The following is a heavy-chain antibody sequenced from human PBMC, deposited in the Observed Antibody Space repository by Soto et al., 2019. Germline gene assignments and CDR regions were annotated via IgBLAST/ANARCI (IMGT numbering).Heavy chain of an antibody. CDR3: ALYSLTNAYGALWGPQSKHYFQH. V-gene: IGHV4-31*03. CDR1: GGSISSGGYY. CDR2: IYYSGST. D-gene: IGHD4-17*01. J-gene: IGHJ1*01. Sequence: QVQLQESGPGLVKPSQTLSLTCTVSGGSISSGGYYWSWIRQHPGKGLEWIGYIYYSGSTYYNPSLTSRVTISVDTSKNQFSLKLSSVTAADTAVYHSALYSLTNAYGALWGPQSKHYFQHWGQGTLVTVSS.